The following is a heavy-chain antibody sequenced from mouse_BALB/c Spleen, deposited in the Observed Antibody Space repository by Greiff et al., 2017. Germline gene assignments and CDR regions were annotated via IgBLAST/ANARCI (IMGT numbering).Heavy chain of an antibody. CDR3: TRVLAY. CDR1: GFSLTGYG. J-gene: IGHJ3*01. CDR2: IWGDGST. Sequence: VKLEESGPGLVAPSQSLSITCTVSGFSLTGYGVNWVRQSPGKGLEWLGMIWGDGSTDYNAALISRLSISKDNSKSQVFLKMNSLQTDDTAKYYCTRVLAYWGQGTMVTVSA. V-gene: IGHV2-6-7*01.